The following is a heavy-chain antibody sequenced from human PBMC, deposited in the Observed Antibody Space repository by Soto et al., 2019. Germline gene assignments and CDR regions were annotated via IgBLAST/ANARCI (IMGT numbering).Heavy chain of an antibody. V-gene: IGHV1-69*13. CDR1: GGTFSSYA. Sequence: AVKVSCKASGGTFSSYAISWVRQAPGQGLEWMGGIIPIFGTANYAQKFQGRVTITADESTSTAYMELSSLRSEDTAVYYCARDGPNCSGGSCYRGFNWFDPWGQGTLVTVSS. D-gene: IGHD2-15*01. CDR3: ARDGPNCSGGSCYRGFNWFDP. J-gene: IGHJ5*02. CDR2: IIPIFGTA.